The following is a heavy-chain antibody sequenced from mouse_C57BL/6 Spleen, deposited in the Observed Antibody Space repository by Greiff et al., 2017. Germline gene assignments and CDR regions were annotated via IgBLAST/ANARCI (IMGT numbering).Heavy chain of an antibody. D-gene: IGHD2-5*01. V-gene: IGHV5-17*01. CDR1: GFTFSDYG. CDR3: AREGSYYSNYFDY. CDR2: ISSGSSTI. Sequence: EVMLVESGGGLVKPGGSLKLSCAASGFTFSDYGMHWVRQAPEKGLEWVAYISSGSSTIYYADTVKGRFPISRDNSTNTLFLQLTSLRSEDTAMYYCAREGSYYSNYFDYWGQGTTLTVSS. J-gene: IGHJ2*01.